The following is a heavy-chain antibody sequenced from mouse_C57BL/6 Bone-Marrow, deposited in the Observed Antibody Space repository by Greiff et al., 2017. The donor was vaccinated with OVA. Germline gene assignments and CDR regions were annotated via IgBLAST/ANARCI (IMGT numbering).Heavy chain of an antibody. J-gene: IGHJ3*01. CDR2: ISDGGSYT. CDR3: ARPSYYSNYVGTWFAY. CDR1: GFTFSSYA. V-gene: IGHV5-4*03. D-gene: IGHD2-5*01. Sequence: EVNVVESGGGLVKPGGSLKLSCAASGFTFSSYAMSWVRQTPEKRLEWVATISDGGSYTYYPDNVKGRFTISRDNAKNNLYLQMSHLKSEDTAMYYCARPSYYSNYVGTWFAYWGQGTLVTVSA.